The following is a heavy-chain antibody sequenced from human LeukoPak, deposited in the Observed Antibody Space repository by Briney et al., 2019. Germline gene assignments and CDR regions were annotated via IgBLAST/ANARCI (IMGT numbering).Heavy chain of an antibody. J-gene: IGHJ4*02. CDR1: GGSITSYY. Sequence: SQTLSLTCAVSGGSITSYYWNWIRQPPGKGLEWIGYIHHTGKNWYNPPLQSRVTLSVDTSKSEFSLRLNSVTAADTAVYYCAKWHEKLLAFDSWGQGTLVTVSS. CDR3: AKWHEKLLAFDS. D-gene: IGHD1-7*01. CDR2: IHHTGKN. V-gene: IGHV4-59*01.